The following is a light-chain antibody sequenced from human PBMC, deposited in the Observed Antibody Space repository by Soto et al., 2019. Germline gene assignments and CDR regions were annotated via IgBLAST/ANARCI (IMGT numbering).Light chain of an antibody. CDR3: QQPGT. J-gene: IGKJ1*01. Sequence: EIVLTQSPGTLSLSPGERATLSCRASQSVSSSYLAWYQQKPGQAPRLLIYGASSRATGIPDRFSGSGSETDFTLTISRLEPEDFAVYYCQQPGTFGQGTKVEIK. CDR1: QSVSSSY. V-gene: IGKV3-20*01. CDR2: GAS.